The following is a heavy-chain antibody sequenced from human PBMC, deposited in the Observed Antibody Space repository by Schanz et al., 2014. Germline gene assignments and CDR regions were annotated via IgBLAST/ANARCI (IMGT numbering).Heavy chain of an antibody. CDR1: GGSFSGYY. CDR3: ARDTTWRLDL. CDR2: INHGEST. Sequence: QVQLQQWGAGLLKPSETLSLTCAVYGGSFSGYYWSWIRRPPGKGLGWIAEINHGESTNYNPSLKTRVTNSLNTSKTQSTLTRTSLTAADTAVCYCARDTTWRLDLWGRGTLVTVSS. D-gene: IGHD1-1*01. V-gene: IGHV4-34*01. J-gene: IGHJ2*01.